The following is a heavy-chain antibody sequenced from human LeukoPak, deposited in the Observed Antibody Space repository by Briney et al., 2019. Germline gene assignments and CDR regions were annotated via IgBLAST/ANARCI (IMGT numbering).Heavy chain of an antibody. CDR2: INSDGSIT. D-gene: IGHD3-3*01. CDR1: GFTFSSDW. V-gene: IGHV3-74*01. Sequence: GGSLRLSCAASGFTFSSDWRDWGRHAPGKGLVWVARINSDGSITSYADSVKGRFTISRDTAKNTLYLQMNSLRAEDTAVYYCTRGYYDFWSGSHDAFDIWGQGTTVTVSS. CDR3: TRGYYDFWSGSHDAFDI. J-gene: IGHJ3*02.